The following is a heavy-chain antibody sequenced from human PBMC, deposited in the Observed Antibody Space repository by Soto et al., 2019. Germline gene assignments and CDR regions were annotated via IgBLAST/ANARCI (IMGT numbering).Heavy chain of an antibody. D-gene: IGHD1-1*01. CDR2: IYYSGST. J-gene: IGHJ5*02. CDR1: GGSISSGGYY. Sequence: QVQLQESGPGLVKPSQTLSLTCTVSGGSISSGGYYWSWIRQHPGKGLEWIGYIYYSGSTYYNPSLMIRVTVSVDTSKNQLSLKLSSVTAADTAVYYCARSLGSPQRFDPWGQGTLVTVSS. CDR3: ARSLGSPQRFDP. V-gene: IGHV4-31*03.